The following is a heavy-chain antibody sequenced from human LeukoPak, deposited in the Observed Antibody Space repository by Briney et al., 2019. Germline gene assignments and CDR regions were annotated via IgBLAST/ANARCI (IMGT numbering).Heavy chain of an antibody. V-gene: IGHV3-23*01. CDR2: ISGSGDST. J-gene: IGHJ5*02. CDR3: ARVRGGSSP. CDR1: GFTFSNYA. D-gene: IGHD1-26*01. Sequence: GGSLRLSCAASGFTFSNYAMRWVRQAPGKGLEWVSGISGSGDSTYYADSVKGRFTISRDNAKNSLYLQMNSLRAEDTAVYYCARVRGGSSPWGQGTLVTVSS.